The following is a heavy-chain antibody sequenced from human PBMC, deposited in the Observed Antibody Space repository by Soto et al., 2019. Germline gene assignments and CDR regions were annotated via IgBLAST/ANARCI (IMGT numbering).Heavy chain of an antibody. J-gene: IGHJ1*01. CDR2: IRSKAYGGTT. D-gene: IGHD3-10*01. V-gene: IGHV3-49*03. Sequence: GGSLRLSCTASGFTFGDYAMSWFRQAPGKGLEWVGFIRSKAYGGTTEYAASVKGRFTISRDDSKSIAYLQMNSLKTEDTAVYYCTRIRFSIKMEGQDFQHWGQGTLVTVSS. CDR1: GFTFGDYA. CDR3: TRIRFSIKMEGQDFQH.